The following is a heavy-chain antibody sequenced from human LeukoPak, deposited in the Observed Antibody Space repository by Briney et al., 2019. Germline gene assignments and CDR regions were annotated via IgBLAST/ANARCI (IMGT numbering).Heavy chain of an antibody. CDR1: GGSISSGEYY. D-gene: IGHD3-22*01. CDR2: MYYSGST. CDR3: ARPYYYDSRIDP. V-gene: IGHV4-30-4*01. J-gene: IGHJ5*02. Sequence: SQTLSLTCTVSGGSISSGEYYWSWLRQPPGTGLEWIVYMYYSGSTYSNPSLKSLVTISADTSKTQLSLKLSSVTAADTAVYYCARPYYYDSRIDPWGQGTLVTVSS.